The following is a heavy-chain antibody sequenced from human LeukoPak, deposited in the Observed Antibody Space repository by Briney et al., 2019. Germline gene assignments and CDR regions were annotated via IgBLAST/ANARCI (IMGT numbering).Heavy chain of an antibody. CDR2: IDSGGTT. CDR3: AKNGDRGAYCSGGSCYPYFYYYMDV. Sequence: GGSLRLSCATSGFTVSSNYMSWVRQAPGRGLEWVSVIDSGGTTYFADSVKGRFTISRDNAKNTLYLQMNSLRAEDTAIYYCAKNGDRGAYCSGGSCYPYFYYYMDVWGKGTTVTISS. J-gene: IGHJ6*03. V-gene: IGHV3-66*01. CDR1: GFTVSSNY. D-gene: IGHD2-15*01.